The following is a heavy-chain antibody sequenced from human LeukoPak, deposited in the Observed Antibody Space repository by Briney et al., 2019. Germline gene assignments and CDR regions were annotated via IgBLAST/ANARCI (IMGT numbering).Heavy chain of an antibody. CDR1: GGSISSYY. V-gene: IGHV4-59*01. CDR3: ARDSYYDSSGYYFDY. D-gene: IGHD3-22*01. CDR2: IYYSGST. J-gene: IGHJ4*02. Sequence: SETLSLTCTVSGGSISSYYWSWIRQPPGEGLEWIGYIYYSGSTNYNPSLKSRVTISVDTSKNQFSLKLSSVTAADTAVYYCARDSYYDSSGYYFDYWGQGTLVTVSS.